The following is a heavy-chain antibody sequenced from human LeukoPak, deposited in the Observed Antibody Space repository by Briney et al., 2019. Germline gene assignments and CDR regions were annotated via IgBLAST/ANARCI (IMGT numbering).Heavy chain of an antibody. J-gene: IGHJ4*02. CDR3: ARAYSSSWYAQESWLDY. V-gene: IGHV4-4*07. CDR2: IYTSGST. CDR1: GGSISSYY. Sequence: SETLSLTCTVSGGSISSYYWSWIRQPAGKGLEWIGRIYTSGSTNYNPSLKSRVTMSVDTSKNQFSLKLSSVTAADTAVYYCARAYSSSWYAQESWLDYWGQGTLVTVSS. D-gene: IGHD6-13*01.